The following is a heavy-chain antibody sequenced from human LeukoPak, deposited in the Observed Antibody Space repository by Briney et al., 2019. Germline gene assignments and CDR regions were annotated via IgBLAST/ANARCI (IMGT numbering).Heavy chain of an antibody. CDR1: GNSISSYY. Sequence: SETLSLTCTVSGNSISSYYWSWIRQPAGKGLEWIGRIYTSGSTNYNPSLKSRVTMSVDTPKNQFSLNLSSVTASDPACYYCARDTTGLARYFDYWGQGTMVTVSS. J-gene: IGHJ4*02. CDR3: ARDTTGLARYFDY. V-gene: IGHV4-4*07. CDR2: IYTSGST. D-gene: IGHD1-26*01.